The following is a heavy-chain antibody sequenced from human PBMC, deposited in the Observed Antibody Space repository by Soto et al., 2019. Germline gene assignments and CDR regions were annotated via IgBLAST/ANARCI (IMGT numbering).Heavy chain of an antibody. CDR3: GGATRDYYYGMDV. J-gene: IGHJ6*02. Sequence: PSETLSLTCAVYGGSFSGYYWSWIRQPPGKGLEWIGEINHSGSTNYNPSLKRRVTISVDTSKNQFSLKLSSVTAADTAVYYCGGATRDYYYGMDVWGQGTTVTVSS. CDR1: GGSFSGYY. D-gene: IGHD1-26*01. CDR2: INHSGST. V-gene: IGHV4-34*01.